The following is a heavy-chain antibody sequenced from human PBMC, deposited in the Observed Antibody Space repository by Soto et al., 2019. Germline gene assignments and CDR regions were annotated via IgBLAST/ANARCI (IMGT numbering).Heavy chain of an antibody. J-gene: IGHJ4*02. CDR3: AKSVGYCSGGSCFVELDY. CDR2: ISGSGGST. D-gene: IGHD2-15*01. Sequence: EVQLLESGGGLVQPGGSLRLSCAASGFTFSSYAMSWVRQAPGKGLEWVAAISGSGGSTYYADSVKGRFTISRDNYKNTLYLQMNSLRAEDTAVYYCAKSVGYCSGGSCFVELDYWGQGTLVTVSS. CDR1: GFTFSSYA. V-gene: IGHV3-23*01.